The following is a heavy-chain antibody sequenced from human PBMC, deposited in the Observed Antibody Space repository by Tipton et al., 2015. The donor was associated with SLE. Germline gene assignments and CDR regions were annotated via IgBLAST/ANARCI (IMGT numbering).Heavy chain of an antibody. Sequence: TLSLTCTASNGPITSGGYYWTWVRQHPGKGLEWIGYIYYSGSTYYNSSLKSRVAISFDTSNNLFSLKLTSVTAADTAVYYCARGVYYGPRNYDNGDYYYYMDVWGKGTTVTVSS. V-gene: IGHV4-31*03. CDR2: IYYSGST. CDR3: ARGVYYGPRNYDNGDYYYYMDV. J-gene: IGHJ6*03. CDR1: NGPITSGGYY. D-gene: IGHD3-10*01.